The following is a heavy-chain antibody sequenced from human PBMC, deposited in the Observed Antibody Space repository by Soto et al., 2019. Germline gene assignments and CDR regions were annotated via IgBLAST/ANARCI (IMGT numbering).Heavy chain of an antibody. D-gene: IGHD2-2*01. CDR2: INPSGGSA. J-gene: IGHJ5*01. CDR3: GMGGCISTSYQQFRDWFAS. Sequence: ASVKVSCKASGYTFTSYYMHWVRQAPGQGLEWMGLINPSGGSASYAQKFQGRVTMTTDASTSTVYMELSSLRSEDTAVYYCGMGGCISTSYQQFRDWFASWGQGTLVTVSS. V-gene: IGHV1-46*01. CDR1: GYTFTSYY.